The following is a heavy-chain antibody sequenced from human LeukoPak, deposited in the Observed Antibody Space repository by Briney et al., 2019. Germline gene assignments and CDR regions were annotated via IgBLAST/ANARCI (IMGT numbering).Heavy chain of an antibody. D-gene: IGHD2/OR15-2a*01. CDR1: GGSISGYY. CDR2: VYDSGST. CDR3: ARKNDFGI. Sequence: SETLSLTCTVSGGSISGYYWTWIRQPPGKGLEWIGSVYDSGSTYYNPSLKSRVTISVDMSKNQFSLRLTSVTAADTAVYYCARKNDFGIWGQGTLVTVSS. V-gene: IGHV4-59*01. J-gene: IGHJ3*02.